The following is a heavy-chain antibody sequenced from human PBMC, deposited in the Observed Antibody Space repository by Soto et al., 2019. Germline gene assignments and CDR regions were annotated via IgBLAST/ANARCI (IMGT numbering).Heavy chain of an antibody. J-gene: IGHJ6*02. V-gene: IGHV3-23*01. CDR2: ISGSGGST. D-gene: IGHD3-10*01. CDR3: TKQQGSGTPYYSGMDG. CDR1: GFTFSSYA. Sequence: EVQLLESGGGLVQPGGSLRLSCAASGFTFSSYAMSWVRQAPGKGLEWVSAISGSGGSTYYADSVKGRFTISRDNSKNTLYMHMNSLRDENTAVYYCTKQQGSGTPYYSGMDGWGQGTTVTVSS.